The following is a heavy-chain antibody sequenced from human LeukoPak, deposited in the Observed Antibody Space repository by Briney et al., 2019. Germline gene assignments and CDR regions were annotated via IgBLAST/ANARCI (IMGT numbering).Heavy chain of an antibody. Sequence: ASVKVSCKASGGTFSSYAISWVRQAPGQGLEWMGGIIPIFGTANYAQKFQGRVTITADESTSTAYMELSSLRSEDTAVYYCARDTADFDWLTIDYWGQGTLVTVSS. J-gene: IGHJ4*02. CDR1: GGTFSSYA. V-gene: IGHV1-69*13. D-gene: IGHD3-9*01. CDR2: IIPIFGTA. CDR3: ARDTADFDWLTIDY.